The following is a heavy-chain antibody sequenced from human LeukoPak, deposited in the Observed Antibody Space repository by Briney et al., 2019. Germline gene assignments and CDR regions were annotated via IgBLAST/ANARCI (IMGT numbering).Heavy chain of an antibody. J-gene: IGHJ4*02. D-gene: IGHD6-6*01. CDR2: IYTSGST. CDR1: GGSISSYY. Sequence: SETLSLTCTVSGGSISSYYWSWIRQPPGKGLECIGYIYTSGSTNYNPSLKSRVTISVDTSKNQFSLKLSSVTAADTAVYYCARRGDSSSTRASYFDYWGQGTLVTVSS. CDR3: ARRGDSSSTRASYFDY. V-gene: IGHV4-4*09.